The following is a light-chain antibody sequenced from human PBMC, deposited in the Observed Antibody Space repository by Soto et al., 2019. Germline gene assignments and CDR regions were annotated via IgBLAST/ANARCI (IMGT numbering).Light chain of an antibody. CDR2: DAS. J-gene: IGKJ2*01. Sequence: EIVLTQSPATLYLSPGERATLSCRASQSVSSYLAWYQQKPGQAPRLLIYDASNRATGIPARFSGSGSGTDFTLTISSLEPKDFEVYYCQQRSNWPPITFGQGTKLEIK. V-gene: IGKV3-11*01. CDR1: QSVSSY. CDR3: QQRSNWPPIT.